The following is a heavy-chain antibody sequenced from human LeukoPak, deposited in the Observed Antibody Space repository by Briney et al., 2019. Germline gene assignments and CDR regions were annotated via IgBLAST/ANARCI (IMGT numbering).Heavy chain of an antibody. CDR2: ISGSGGNT. CDR3: ARERGPYSSGWYGDAFDI. J-gene: IGHJ3*02. CDR1: GFTFSNYA. Sequence: GGSLRLSCAASGFTFSNYAMSWVRQAPGKGLEWVSAISGSGGNTYYADSVKGRFTISRDNSKNTLYLQMNSLRAEDTAVYYCARERGPYSSGWYGDAFDIWGQGTMVTVSS. D-gene: IGHD6-19*01. V-gene: IGHV3-23*01.